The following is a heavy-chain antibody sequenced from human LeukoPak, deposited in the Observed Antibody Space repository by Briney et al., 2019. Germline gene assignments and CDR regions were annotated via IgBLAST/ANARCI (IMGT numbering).Heavy chain of an antibody. CDR1: RLTFSRYS. Sequence: PGGSLRLSCAASRLTFSRYSMNWVRQAPGKGLEWVSSISGSSSYIFYADSVKGRFTISRDNAKNSLYLQMNSLRAEDTAVYYCARGRELENWGQGTLVTVSS. CDR3: ARGRELEN. CDR2: ISGSSSYI. J-gene: IGHJ4*02. D-gene: IGHD3-3*02. V-gene: IGHV3-21*01.